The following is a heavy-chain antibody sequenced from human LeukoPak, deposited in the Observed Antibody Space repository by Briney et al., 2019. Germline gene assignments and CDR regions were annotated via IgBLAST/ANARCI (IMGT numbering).Heavy chain of an antibody. J-gene: IGHJ4*02. CDR1: GFTFRTYA. CDR3: AKIREYTYGYGDY. V-gene: IGHV3-23*01. D-gene: IGHD5-18*01. CDR2: ISGTGGST. Sequence: AGGSLRPSCAASGFTFRTYAMNWVRQAPGKGLEWVSAISGTGGSTYYADSVKGRFTISRDNSKNTLYLQMNSLRAEDTAVYYCAKIREYTYGYGDYWGQGTLVTVSS.